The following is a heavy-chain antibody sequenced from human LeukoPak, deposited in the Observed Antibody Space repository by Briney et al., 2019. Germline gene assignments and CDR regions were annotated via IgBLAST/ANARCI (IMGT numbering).Heavy chain of an antibody. CDR2: INSDGITT. V-gene: IGHV3-74*01. Sequence: GGSLRLSCAASVFTFSAYWMHWVRQAPGKGLIWVSRINSDGITTTYADSVRGRFTISRDNAKNTLYLQMNSLRAEDTAVYYCARSAYISDVDVWGQGTTVTVSS. J-gene: IGHJ6*02. D-gene: IGHD3-22*01. CDR1: VFTFSAYW. CDR3: ARSAYISDVDV.